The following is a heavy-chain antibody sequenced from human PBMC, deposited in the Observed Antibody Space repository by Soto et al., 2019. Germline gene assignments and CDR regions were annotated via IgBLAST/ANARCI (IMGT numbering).Heavy chain of an antibody. CDR1: AFAFSRSA. CDR3: AKGLSGSGAYQYFDP. Sequence: EVQLLESGGGLVQPGGSLRLSCAASAFAFSRSAMSWVRQTPGKGLEWVSAISGNGDRTFYADSVKGRVTISRDNSKNTLYLEMSSLRVEDTAVYYCAKGLSGSGAYQYFDPWDQGTLVTVSS. J-gene: IGHJ5*02. D-gene: IGHD3-10*01. V-gene: IGHV3-23*01. CDR2: ISGNGDRT.